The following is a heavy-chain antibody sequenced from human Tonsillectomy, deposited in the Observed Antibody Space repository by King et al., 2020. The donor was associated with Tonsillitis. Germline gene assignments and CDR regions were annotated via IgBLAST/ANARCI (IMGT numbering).Heavy chain of an antibody. CDR2: ISASGGVT. D-gene: IGHD3-22*01. J-gene: IGHJ6*03. CDR1: AFPFSTYA. V-gene: IGHV3-23*04. CDR3: AKDGRDYNNRWAGYHSYMDV. Sequence: VQLVESGGGLVQPGGSLRLSCAASAFPFSTYAMSWVRQAPGKGLEWVSTISASGGVTYDADSVKGRFTISRDNFKNTLYLQMNSLRVEDTAVYSCAKDGRDYNNRWAGYHSYMDVWGKGTTVTVAS.